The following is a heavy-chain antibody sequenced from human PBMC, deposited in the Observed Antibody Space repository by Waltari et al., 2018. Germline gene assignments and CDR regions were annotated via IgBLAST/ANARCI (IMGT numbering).Heavy chain of an antibody. Sequence: EVEDVESGGHLGQPGGSLRLSCPPSGFAIRSHEMHWVRQAPGKGLEWVSYINHNSATTHYADSVRGRFTISRDNAKNTLFLHMNSLRVEDTAIYYCGRSYYETFDYWGQGTLVTVSS. V-gene: IGHV3-48*03. CDR1: GFAIRSHE. D-gene: IGHD3-10*01. CDR3: GRSYYETFDY. J-gene: IGHJ4*02. CDR2: INHNSATT.